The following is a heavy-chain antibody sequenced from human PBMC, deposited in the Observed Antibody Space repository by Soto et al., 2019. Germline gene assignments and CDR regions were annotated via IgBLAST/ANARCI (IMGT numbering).Heavy chain of an antibody. CDR2: TYYRSKWIH. V-gene: IGHV6-1*01. CDR3: AGVVWFRGMDV. CDR1: GDSVSSSSAA. D-gene: IGHD3-16*01. J-gene: IGHJ6*02. Sequence: SQTLSLTCAISGDSVSSSSAALNWIRQSPSRGLEWLGRTYYRSKWIHEYAVSLESRITISPDTSKNQFSLQLYSVTPEDTAVYYCAGVVWFRGMDVWGQGTPVTVSS.